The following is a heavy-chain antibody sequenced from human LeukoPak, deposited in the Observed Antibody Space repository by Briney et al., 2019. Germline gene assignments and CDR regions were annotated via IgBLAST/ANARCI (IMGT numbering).Heavy chain of an antibody. Sequence: GGSLRLSCAASGFTFSDYYMSWIRQAPGKGLEWVSYISSSGGTIYYADSVKGRFTISRDNAKSTLYLQMNSLRAEDTAVYYCASGSGDYGDPFDYWGQGTLVTVSS. CDR2: ISSSGGTI. V-gene: IGHV3-11*04. D-gene: IGHD4-17*01. CDR3: ASGSGDYGDPFDY. CDR1: GFTFSDYY. J-gene: IGHJ4*02.